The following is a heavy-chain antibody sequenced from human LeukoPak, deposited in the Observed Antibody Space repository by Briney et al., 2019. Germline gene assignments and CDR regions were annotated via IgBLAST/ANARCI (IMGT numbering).Heavy chain of an antibody. CDR2: IYTSESP. Sequence: SETLSLTCTVSGGSISSYYWSWIRQPAGKGLEWIGRIYTSESPTYNPSLKSRVTMSLDTSKNQFSLKLSSVTAADTAVYYCARGQYYYGSGSLYFDYWGQGTLVTVSS. V-gene: IGHV4-4*07. D-gene: IGHD3-10*01. CDR3: ARGQYYYGSGSLYFDY. CDR1: GGSISSYY. J-gene: IGHJ4*02.